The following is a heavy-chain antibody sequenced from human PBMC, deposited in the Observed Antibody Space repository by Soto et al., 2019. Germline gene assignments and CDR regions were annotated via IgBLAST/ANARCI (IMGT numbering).Heavy chain of an antibody. CDR2: MNPNSGNT. Sequence: ASVQVSCKASGYTFGNNDISWMRQATGQALERMGWMNPNSGNTGDAQKFQGRVSMTRNISTTTAYLELSRLMSDDTTIYYCAKMATSGTLNWFDPWGQGTLVTVS. CDR3: AKMATSGTLNWFDP. CDR1: GYTFGNND. V-gene: IGHV1-8*01. J-gene: IGHJ5*02.